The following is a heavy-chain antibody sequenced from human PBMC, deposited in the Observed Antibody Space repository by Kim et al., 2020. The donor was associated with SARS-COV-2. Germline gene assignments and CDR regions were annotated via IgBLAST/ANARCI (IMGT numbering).Heavy chain of an antibody. D-gene: IGHD3-10*01. Sequence: SETLSLTCAVYGGSFSGYYWSWIRQPPGKGLEWIGEINHSGSTNYNPSLKSRVTISVDTSKNQFSLKLSSVTAADTAVYYCAGAYGSGSYSLLDYCGQGTLVTVSS. V-gene: IGHV4-34*01. CDR1: GGSFSGYY. J-gene: IGHJ4*02. CDR2: INHSGST. CDR3: AGAYGSGSYSLLDY.